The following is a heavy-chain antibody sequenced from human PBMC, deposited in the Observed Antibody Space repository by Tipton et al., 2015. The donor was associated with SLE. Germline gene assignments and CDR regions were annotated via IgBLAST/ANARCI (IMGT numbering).Heavy chain of an antibody. D-gene: IGHD3-22*01. Sequence: LRLSCTVSGGSVSSGSYYWSWIRQPPGKGLEWIGYIYYSGSTNYNPSLKSRVTISVDTSKNQFSLKLSSVTAADTAVYYCARGRGPRSHYYDSSGYSFDYWGQGTLVTVSS. J-gene: IGHJ4*02. CDR3: ARGRGPRSHYYDSSGYSFDY. CDR2: IYYSGST. CDR1: GGSVSSGSYY. V-gene: IGHV4-61*01.